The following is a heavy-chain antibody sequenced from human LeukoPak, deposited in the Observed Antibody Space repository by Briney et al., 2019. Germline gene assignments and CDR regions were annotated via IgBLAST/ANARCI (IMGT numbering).Heavy chain of an antibody. J-gene: IGHJ4*02. CDR3: AREIGSGSFLDN. D-gene: IGHD3-10*01. V-gene: IGHV1-2*02. CDR2: INPKIGGT. Sequence: ASVKVSCKASGYSFAGYYMHWVRQAPGQGLEWMGWINPKIGGTNYAQRFQGRVTMTRDTSISTAYMELSRLRSDDTAVYYCAREIGSGSFLDNWGQGTLVTVSS. CDR1: GYSFAGYY.